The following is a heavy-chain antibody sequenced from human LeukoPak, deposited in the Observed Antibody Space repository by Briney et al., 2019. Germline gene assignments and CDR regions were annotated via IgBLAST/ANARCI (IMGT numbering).Heavy chain of an antibody. CDR3: AFSGGSSGWYIPYYFDY. Sequence: GGSLRLSCAASGFTFSSYAMSWVRQAPGKGLEWVSGINWNGGSTGYADSVKGRFTISRDNAKNSLYLQMNSLRAEDTALYYCAFSGGSSGWYIPYYFDYWGQGTLVTVSS. CDR2: INWNGGST. J-gene: IGHJ4*02. V-gene: IGHV3-20*04. D-gene: IGHD6-19*01. CDR1: GFTFSSYA.